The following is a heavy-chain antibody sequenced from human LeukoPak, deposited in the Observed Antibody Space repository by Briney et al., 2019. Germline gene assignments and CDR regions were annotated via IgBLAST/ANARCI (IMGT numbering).Heavy chain of an antibody. V-gene: IGHV1-2*02. CDR1: GYTFTGYY. J-gene: IGHJ3*02. CDR2: INPNSGGT. CDR3: ARATPLWVSLDAFDI. D-gene: IGHD1-26*01. Sequence: GASVKVSCKASGYTFTGYYMHWVRQAPGQGLEWMGWINPNSGGTNYAQKFQGRVTMTRDTSISTAYMELSRLRSDDTAVYYCARATPLWVSLDAFDIRGQGTMVTVSS.